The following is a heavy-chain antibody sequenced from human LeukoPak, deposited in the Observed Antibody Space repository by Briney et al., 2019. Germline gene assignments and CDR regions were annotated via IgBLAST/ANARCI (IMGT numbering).Heavy chain of an antibody. D-gene: IGHD3-3*01. Sequence: SETLSLTCTVSGGSISSSSYYWGWIRQPPGKGLEWIGSIYYSGSTYYNPSLKSRVTISVDTSKNQFSLKLSSVTAADTAVYYCARHVRYYDFWSGPDYWGQGTLVTVSS. CDR3: ARHVRYYDFWSGPDY. V-gene: IGHV4-39*01. CDR2: IYYSGST. CDR1: GGSISSSSYY. J-gene: IGHJ4*02.